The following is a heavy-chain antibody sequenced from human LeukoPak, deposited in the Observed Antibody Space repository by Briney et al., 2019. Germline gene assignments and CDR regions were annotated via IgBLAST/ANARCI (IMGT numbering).Heavy chain of an antibody. J-gene: IGHJ4*02. CDR1: GFTFTSYA. CDR2: ISGSGGST. CDR3: AKDEFGWNDGSFDY. Sequence: GGSLRLSCEASGFTFTSYAMSWVRQAPGKGLEWVSAISGSGGSTYYADSVKGRFTISRDNSKNTLYLQMNSLRAEDTAVYYCAKDEFGWNDGSFDYWGQGTLVTVSS. V-gene: IGHV3-23*01. D-gene: IGHD1-1*01.